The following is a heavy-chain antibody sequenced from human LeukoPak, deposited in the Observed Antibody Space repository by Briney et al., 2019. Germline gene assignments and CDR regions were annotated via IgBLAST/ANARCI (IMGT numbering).Heavy chain of an antibody. V-gene: IGHV4-59*01. J-gene: IGHJ4*02. CDR1: GGSISSYY. Sequence: SETLSLTCTVSGGSISSYYWSWIRQPPGKGLEWIGYIYYSGSTNYNPSLKSRVTISVDTSKNQFSLKLSSVTAADTAVYYCARLGLGGSFDSWGQGTRVTVPS. D-gene: IGHD3-10*01. CDR3: ARLGLGGSFDS. CDR2: IYYSGST.